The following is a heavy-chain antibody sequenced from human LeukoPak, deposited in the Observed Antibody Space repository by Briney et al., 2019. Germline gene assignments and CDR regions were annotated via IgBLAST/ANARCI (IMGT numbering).Heavy chain of an antibody. V-gene: IGHV4-39*07. CDR1: GGSISSSSYY. J-gene: IGHJ4*02. D-gene: IGHD3-3*01. CDR2: IFYSGST. CDR3: ARVYDFWSGYYDY. Sequence: SETLSLTCTVSGGSISSSSYYWGWIRQPPGKGLEWIGSIFYSGSTYYNPSLKSRVTISVDTSKTEFSLKLSSVTAADTAVYYCARVYDFWSGYYDYWGQGTLVTVSS.